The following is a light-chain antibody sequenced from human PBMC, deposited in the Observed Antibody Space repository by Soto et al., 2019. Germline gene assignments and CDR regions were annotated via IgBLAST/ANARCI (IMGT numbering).Light chain of an antibody. J-gene: IGLJ1*01. CDR1: SSNIGSTYD. V-gene: IGLV1-40*01. CDR2: GNT. Sequence: QSVLTQPPSVSGAPGQRVTISCTGSSSNIGSTYDVQWYQQLPGTAPKLLIHGNTNRPSGVPDRFSGSKSGTSASLAITGLQAADEADYYCQCYDDSLSVHYVFGTGTKLTVL. CDR3: QCYDDSLSVHYV.